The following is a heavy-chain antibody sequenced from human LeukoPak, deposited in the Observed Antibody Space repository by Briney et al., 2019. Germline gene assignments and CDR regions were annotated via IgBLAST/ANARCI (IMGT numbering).Heavy chain of an antibody. CDR2: ISGSGGST. V-gene: IGHV3-23*01. J-gene: IGHJ4*02. CDR1: GFTFSSYA. Sequence: PGGSLRLSCAAYGFTFSSYAMSWVRQAPGKGLEWVSAISGSGGSTHYADSVKGRFTISRDNSRNTLYLQMNSLRAEDTAVYYCAKGGSFYYDTSGYLYWGQGTLVTVSS. D-gene: IGHD3-22*01. CDR3: AKGGSFYYDTSGYLY.